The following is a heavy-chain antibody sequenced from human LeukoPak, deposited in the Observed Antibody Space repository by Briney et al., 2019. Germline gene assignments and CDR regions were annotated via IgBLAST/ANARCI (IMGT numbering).Heavy chain of an antibody. V-gene: IGHV3-21*01. CDR2: ISSSSSYI. Sequence: PGGSLRLSCAASGFTFSSYSMNWVRQAPGKGLEWVSSISSSSSYIYYADSVKGRFTISRDNAKNSLYLQMNSLRAEDTAVYYCARVGVSYGDYMVDYWGQGTLVTVSS. CDR1: GFTFSSYS. D-gene: IGHD5-18*01. J-gene: IGHJ4*02. CDR3: ARVGVSYGDYMVDY.